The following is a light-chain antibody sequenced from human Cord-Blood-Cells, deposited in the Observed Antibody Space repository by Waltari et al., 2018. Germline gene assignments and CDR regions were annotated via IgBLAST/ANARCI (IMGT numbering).Light chain of an antibody. Sequence: QSALTQPASVSGSPGQSITISCTGTSRDVGGYNYVSWYQQHPGKAPKLMIYHGSNRPSGVSNRFSGSKSGNTASLTISGLQAEDEADYYCSSYTSSSTLVFGGVTKLTVL. CDR3: SSYTSSSTLV. V-gene: IGLV2-14*03. J-gene: IGLJ3*02. CDR1: SRDVGGYNY. CDR2: HGS.